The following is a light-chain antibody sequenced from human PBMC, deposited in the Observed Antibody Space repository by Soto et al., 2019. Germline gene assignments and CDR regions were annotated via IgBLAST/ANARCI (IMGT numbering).Light chain of an antibody. CDR2: AVS. CDR1: SSDVGGYNY. V-gene: IGLV2-14*01. CDR3: SSYTTSSTWL. Sequence: QSVLTQPASMSGSPGQSITISCTGTSSDVGGYNYVSWYQHHPPKAPKLMIYAVSNRPSGVSNRFSGSKSGNTASLTISGLQAEDEADYYCSSYTTSSTWLFGGGTKVTV. J-gene: IGLJ3*02.